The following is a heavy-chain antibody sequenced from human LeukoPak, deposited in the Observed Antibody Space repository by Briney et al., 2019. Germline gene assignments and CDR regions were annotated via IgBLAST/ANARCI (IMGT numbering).Heavy chain of an antibody. V-gene: IGHV5-51*01. CDR1: GYSFTSYW. D-gene: IGHD1-1*01. Sequence: GASLKISCKGSGYSFTSYWIGWVRQMPGKGLEWMGIIYPGDSDTRYSPSFQGQVTISADKSISTAYLQWSSLKASDTAMYYCARTTAGTTETFDIWGQGILVTVSS. CDR3: ARTTAGTTETFDI. CDR2: IYPGDSDT. J-gene: IGHJ3*02.